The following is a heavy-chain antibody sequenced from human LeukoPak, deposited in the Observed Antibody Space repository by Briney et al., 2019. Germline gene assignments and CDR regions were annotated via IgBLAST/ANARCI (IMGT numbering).Heavy chain of an antibody. CDR2: ISGSGGST. D-gene: IGHD1-26*01. CDR1: GFTFSRHA. Sequence: GGSLRLSCAASGFTFSRHAMSWVRQAPGKGLEWVSAISGSGGSTYYADSVKGRFTISRDNSKNTLYLQMNSLRAEDTAVYYCARLISGSYIDYWGQGTQVTVSS. V-gene: IGHV3-23*01. CDR3: ARLISGSYIDY. J-gene: IGHJ4*02.